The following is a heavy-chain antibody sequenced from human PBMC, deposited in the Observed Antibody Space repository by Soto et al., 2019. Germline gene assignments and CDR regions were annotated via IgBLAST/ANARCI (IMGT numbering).Heavy chain of an antibody. CDR2: ISYDGSNK. Sequence: TGGSLRLSCAASGFTFSSYAMHWVRQAPGKGLEWVAVISYDGSNKYYADSVKGRFTISRDNSKNTLYLQVNSLRADDTAVYYCAGSPGLSRISGTTLGAWGQGTLVTVSS. D-gene: IGHD1-7*01. CDR1: GFTFSSYA. V-gene: IGHV3-30-3*01. CDR3: AGSPGLSRISGTTLGA. J-gene: IGHJ5*01.